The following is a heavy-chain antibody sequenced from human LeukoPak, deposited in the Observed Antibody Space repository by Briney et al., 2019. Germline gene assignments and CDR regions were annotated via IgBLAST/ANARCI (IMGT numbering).Heavy chain of an antibody. CDR2: TYYRGST. D-gene: IGHD5-24*01. Sequence: SETLSLTCTASVDSLSSANDLWGWIRQPPGKGLEWVGGTYYRGSTYNNPSLQSRVTISLDSSRSHFSLTLNSVTAADTAVYYCARGREEKSTVFDDWGQGTLVLVSS. V-gene: IGHV4-39*02. CDR1: VDSLSSANDL. CDR3: ARGREEKSTVFDD. J-gene: IGHJ5*02.